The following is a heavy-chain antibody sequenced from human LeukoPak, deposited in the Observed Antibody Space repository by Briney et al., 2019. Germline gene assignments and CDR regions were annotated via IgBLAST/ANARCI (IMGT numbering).Heavy chain of an antibody. CDR1: RFTFSSYA. J-gene: IGHJ3*02. CDR2: ISYDGSNK. Sequence: PGRSLRLSCAASRFTFSSYAMHWVRQAPGKGLEWVAVISYDGSNKYYADSVKGRFTISRDNSKNTLYLQMNSLRAEDTAVYYCASQEWELRLGMSDAFDIWGQGTMVTVSS. V-gene: IGHV3-30-3*01. D-gene: IGHD1-26*01. CDR3: ASQEWELRLGMSDAFDI.